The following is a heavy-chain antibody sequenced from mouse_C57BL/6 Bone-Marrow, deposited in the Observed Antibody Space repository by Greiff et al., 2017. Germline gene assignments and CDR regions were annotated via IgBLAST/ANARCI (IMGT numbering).Heavy chain of an antibody. Sequence: QVQLQQSGAELVRPGPSVKVSCKASGYAFTNYLIEWVKQRPGQGLEWIGVINPGSGGTNYNEKFKGKATLTADKSSSTAYMQLSSLTSEDSAVYFCARGGYGSSPFFDYWGQGTTLTVSS. D-gene: IGHD1-1*01. CDR2: INPGSGGT. CDR3: ARGGYGSSPFFDY. V-gene: IGHV1-54*01. CDR1: GYAFTNYL. J-gene: IGHJ2*01.